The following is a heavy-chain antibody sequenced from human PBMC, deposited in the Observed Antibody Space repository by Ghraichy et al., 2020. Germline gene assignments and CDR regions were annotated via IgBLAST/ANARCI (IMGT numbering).Heavy chain of an antibody. V-gene: IGHV1-69*13. CDR3: AREGLITMVRGVIRYGMDV. D-gene: IGHD3-10*01. J-gene: IGHJ6*02. CDR2: IIPIFGTA. Sequence: SVKVSCKASGGTFSSYAISWVRQAPGQGLEWMGGIIPIFGTANYAQKFQGRVTITADESTSTAYMELSSLRSEDTAVYYCAREGLITMVRGVIRYGMDVWGQGTTVTVSS. CDR1: GGTFSSYA.